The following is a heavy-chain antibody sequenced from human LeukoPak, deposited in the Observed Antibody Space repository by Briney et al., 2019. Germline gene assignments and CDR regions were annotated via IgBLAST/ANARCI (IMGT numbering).Heavy chain of an antibody. CDR1: GFTFSDYY. CDR2: ISSSSGYK. CDR3: ARQGLYDSSDFWTFQH. J-gene: IGHJ1*01. Sequence: NPGGSLRLACAASGFTFSDYYMSWIRQTPEKGLEWLSYISSSSGYKNYADSLKGRFTISRDNAKNSVYLQMNSLSAEDTAVYYCARQGLYDSSDFWTFQHWAQGTLVTVSS. D-gene: IGHD3/OR15-3a*01. V-gene: IGHV3-11*06.